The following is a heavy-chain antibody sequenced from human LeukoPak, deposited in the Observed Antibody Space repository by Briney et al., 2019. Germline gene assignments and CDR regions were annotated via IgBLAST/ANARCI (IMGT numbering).Heavy chain of an antibody. CDR3: ARGGGGDAFDI. D-gene: IGHD3-10*01. J-gene: IGHJ3*02. CDR2: FYYSGST. CDR1: GASISSYY. V-gene: IGHV4-59*12. Sequence: PSETLSLTCSVSGASISSYYWSWIRQPPGKGLEWIAYFYYSGSTNYNPSLKSRVTMSVDTSKNQFSLKLSSVTAADTAVYYCARGGGGDAFDIWGQGTMVTVSS.